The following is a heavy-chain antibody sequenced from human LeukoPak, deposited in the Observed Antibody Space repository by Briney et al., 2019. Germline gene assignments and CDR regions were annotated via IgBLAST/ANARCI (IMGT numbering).Heavy chain of an antibody. J-gene: IGHJ4*02. Sequence: GGSLRLSCAASGFTFSSYGMEWVRQAPAKGLEWLAFIRYDETKTFYGDSVKGRFTISRDNSKNTLYLQMNSLRAEDTAVYYCAKSHLPNSYSGTYYCDYWGQGTQVTVSS. D-gene: IGHD1-26*01. CDR2: IRYDETKT. V-gene: IGHV3-30*02. CDR3: AKSHLPNSYSGTYYCDY. CDR1: GFTFSSYG.